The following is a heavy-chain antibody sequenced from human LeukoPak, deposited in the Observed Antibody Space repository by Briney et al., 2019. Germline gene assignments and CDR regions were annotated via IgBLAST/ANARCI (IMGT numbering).Heavy chain of an antibody. V-gene: IGHV3-21*04. J-gene: IGHJ4*02. D-gene: IGHD5-18*01. CDR2: ISSSSSYI. CDR3: AKDAGGYSFYFDY. Sequence: GGSLRLSCAASGFTFSSYSMNWVRQAPGKGLEWVSSISSSSSYIYYADSVKGRFTISRDNAKNSLYLQMNSLRAEDMALYYCAKDAGGYSFYFDYWGQGTLVTVSS. CDR1: GFTFSSYS.